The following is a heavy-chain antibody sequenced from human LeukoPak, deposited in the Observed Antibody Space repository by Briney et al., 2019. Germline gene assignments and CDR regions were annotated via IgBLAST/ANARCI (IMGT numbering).Heavy chain of an antibody. D-gene: IGHD2-2*02. CDR2: IYTSGST. V-gene: IGHV4-4*09. CDR1: GGSISSYY. Sequence: SETLSLTCTVSGGSISSYYWSWIRQPPGKGLEWIGYIYTSGSTNYNPSLKSRVTISVDTSKNQFSLKLSSVTAADTAVYYCARGRGDKYCSSTSCYMYFQHWGQGTLSPSPQ. J-gene: IGHJ1*01. CDR3: ARGRGDKYCSSTSCYMYFQH.